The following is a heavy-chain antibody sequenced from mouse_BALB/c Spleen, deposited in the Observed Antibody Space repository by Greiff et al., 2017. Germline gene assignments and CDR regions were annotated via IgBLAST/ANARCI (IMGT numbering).Heavy chain of an antibody. CDR3: ARKESSYWYFDV. CDR2: ISSGGST. D-gene: IGHD1-1*01. Sequence: EVKLVESGGGLVKPGGSLKLSCAASGFTFSSYAMSWVRQTPEKRLEWVASISSGGSTYYPDSVKGRFTISRDNARNILYLQMSSLRSEDTAMYYCARKESSYWYFDVWGAGTTVTVSS. J-gene: IGHJ1*01. CDR1: GFTFSSYA. V-gene: IGHV5-6-5*01.